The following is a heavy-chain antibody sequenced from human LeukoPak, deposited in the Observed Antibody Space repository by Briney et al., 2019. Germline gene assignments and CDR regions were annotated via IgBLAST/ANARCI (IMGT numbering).Heavy chain of an antibody. V-gene: IGHV5-51*07. J-gene: IGHJ2*01. Sequence: GESLKISCKGFGYSFSNNWIAWVHQMPGKGLEWMGIIYPGDSDTRYSPSFQGQVTISADKSITTAYLQWRTLKASDSAMYYCARGVTIFGVVRNWYFDLWGRGTLVTVSS. D-gene: IGHD3-3*01. CDR1: GYSFSNNW. CDR3: ARGVTIFGVVRNWYFDL. CDR2: IYPGDSDT.